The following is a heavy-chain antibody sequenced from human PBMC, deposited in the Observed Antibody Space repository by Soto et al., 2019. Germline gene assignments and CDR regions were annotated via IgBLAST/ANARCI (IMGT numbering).Heavy chain of an antibody. CDR3: SRSIFGNGWPD. D-gene: IGHD6-19*01. Sequence: EVQLLESGGGLVQPGGSLRLSCAASGFTFSNFAMNWVRQAPGKGPEWVSGIGNSGTSTNYAGSLRARFIISRDNLKNTLYLQMNNLRAEDTAIYYCSRSIFGNGWPDWGQGTPVTVSS. V-gene: IGHV3-23*01. CDR2: IGNSGTST. CDR1: GFTFSNFA. J-gene: IGHJ4*02.